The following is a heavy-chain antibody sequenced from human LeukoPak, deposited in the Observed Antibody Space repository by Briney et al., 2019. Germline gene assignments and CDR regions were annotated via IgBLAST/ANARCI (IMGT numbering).Heavy chain of an antibody. CDR1: GYSFTSYW. CDR3: ARPGYCSSTSCLYYYYYYMDV. D-gene: IGHD2-2*01. V-gene: IGHV5-51*01. J-gene: IGHJ6*03. Sequence: GESLKISCKGSGYSFTSYWIGWVRQMPGKGLEWMGIIYPGDSDTRYSPSFQGQVTISADKSISTAYLQWSSLKASDTAMYYCARPGYCSSTSCLYYYYYYMDVWGKGTTVTVSS. CDR2: IYPGDSDT.